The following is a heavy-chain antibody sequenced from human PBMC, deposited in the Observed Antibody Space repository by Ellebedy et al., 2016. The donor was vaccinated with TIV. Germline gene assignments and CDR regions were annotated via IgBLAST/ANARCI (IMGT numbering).Heavy chain of an antibody. CDR1: GGSISSSSYY. CDR2: IYYSGST. J-gene: IGHJ4*02. Sequence: SETLSLTXTVSGGSISSSSYYWGWIRQPPGKGLEWIGSIYYSGSTYYNPSLKSRVTISVDTSKNQFSLKLSSVTAADTAVYYCARDGLFGTPSDYWGQGTLVTVSS. CDR3: ARDGLFGTPSDY. V-gene: IGHV4-39*07. D-gene: IGHD2-21*01.